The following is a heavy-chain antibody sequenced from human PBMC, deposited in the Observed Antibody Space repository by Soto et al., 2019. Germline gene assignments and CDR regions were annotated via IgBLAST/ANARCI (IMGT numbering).Heavy chain of an antibody. CDR3: ARALIAVAGTGGMDV. V-gene: IGHV3-13*01. CDR2: IGTAGDT. J-gene: IGHJ6*02. Sequence: PGGSLRLSCAASGFTFSSYDMHWVRQATGKGLEWVSAIGTAGDTYYPGSVKGRFTISRENAKNSLYLQMNSLRAEDTAVYYCARALIAVAGTGGMDVWGQGTTVTVSS. D-gene: IGHD6-19*01. CDR1: GFTFSSYD.